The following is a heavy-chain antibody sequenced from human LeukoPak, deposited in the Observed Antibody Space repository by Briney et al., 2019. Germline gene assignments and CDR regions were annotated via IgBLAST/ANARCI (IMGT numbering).Heavy chain of an antibody. Sequence: GASVKVSCKASGGTFSSYAISWVRQAPGQGLEWMGRIIPILGIANYAQKFQGRVTITADKSTRTAYMELSSLRSEDTAVYYCATVGSSSWIMSYYFDYWGQGTLVTVSS. J-gene: IGHJ4*02. CDR2: IIPILGIA. V-gene: IGHV1-69*04. CDR3: ATVGSSSWIMSYYFDY. D-gene: IGHD6-13*01. CDR1: GGTFSSYA.